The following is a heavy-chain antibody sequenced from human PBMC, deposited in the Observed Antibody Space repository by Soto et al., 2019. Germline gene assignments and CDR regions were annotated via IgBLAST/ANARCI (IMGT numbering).Heavy chain of an antibody. V-gene: IGHV3-23*01. J-gene: IGHJ4*02. CDR3: TKSRSAMIYYFDF. D-gene: IGHD3-22*01. CDR1: GFTFSNYA. Sequence: GGSLILSCAASGFTFSNYAMNWVRQAPGKGLEWVSGISATGVKTYSADSVKGRFTMSRDNSKDTVYLEMNSLRAEDTAVYYCTKSRSAMIYYFDFWGLGALVTGSS. CDR2: ISATGVKT.